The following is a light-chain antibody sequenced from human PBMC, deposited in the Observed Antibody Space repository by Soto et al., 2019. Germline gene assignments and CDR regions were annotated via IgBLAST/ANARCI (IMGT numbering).Light chain of an antibody. J-gene: IGKJ4*01. CDR1: QDISNY. Sequence: DIQMTQSPSSMSASVGDRFTITCQASQDISNYLNWYQQKPGKAPKLLIYDASNLETGVPSRFSGSGSGTDFTFTISSLQPEDIATYYCQQYDNPALTFGGGTKVDIK. CDR2: DAS. CDR3: QQYDNPALT. V-gene: IGKV1-33*01.